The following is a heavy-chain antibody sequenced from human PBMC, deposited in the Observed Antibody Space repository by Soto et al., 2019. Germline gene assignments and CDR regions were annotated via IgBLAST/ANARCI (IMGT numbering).Heavy chain of an antibody. Sequence: PSETLSLTCTVSGGSISSYYWSWIRQPPGEGLEWIGYIYYSGSTNYNPSLKSRVAISVDTSKNQFSLKLSSVTAADTAVYYCARGGGWELPYGMDVWGQGTTVTVSS. CDR3: ARGGGWELPYGMDV. D-gene: IGHD1-26*01. V-gene: IGHV4-59*01. CDR1: GGSISSYY. J-gene: IGHJ6*02. CDR2: IYYSGST.